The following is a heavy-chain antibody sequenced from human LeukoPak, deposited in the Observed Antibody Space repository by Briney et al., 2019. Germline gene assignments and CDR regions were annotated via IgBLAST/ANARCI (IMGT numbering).Heavy chain of an antibody. CDR2: INHSGST. D-gene: IGHD3-3*01. Sequence: SETLSLTCTVSGGSISSYYWSWIRQPPGKGLEWIGEINHSGSTNYNPSLKSRVTISVDTSKNQFSLKLSSVTAADTAVYYCARGQDYDFWSGYYRDYYYYYGMDVWGQGTTVTVSS. CDR1: GGSISSYY. J-gene: IGHJ6*02. V-gene: IGHV4-34*01. CDR3: ARGQDYDFWSGYYRDYYYYYGMDV.